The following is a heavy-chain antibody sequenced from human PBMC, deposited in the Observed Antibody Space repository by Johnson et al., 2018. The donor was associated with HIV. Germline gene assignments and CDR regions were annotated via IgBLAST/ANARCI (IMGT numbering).Heavy chain of an antibody. Sequence: VQLVESGGGVVQPGRSLRLSCAASGFTFISYAMSWVRQAPGKGLEWVSAMSGSGGSTYDADYVKGRLTISRDNYKNTLYLQMNSLRAEDTAVYYCAKDHWVVGSWQAFDIWGQGTMVTVSS. CDR2: MSGSGGST. CDR1: GFTFISYA. CDR3: AKDHWVVGSWQAFDI. J-gene: IGHJ3*02. D-gene: IGHD6-13*01. V-gene: IGHV3-23*04.